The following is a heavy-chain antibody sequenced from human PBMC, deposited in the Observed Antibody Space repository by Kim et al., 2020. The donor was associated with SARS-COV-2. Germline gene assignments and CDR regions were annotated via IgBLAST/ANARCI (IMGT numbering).Heavy chain of an antibody. CDR2: ISSSGSTI. J-gene: IGHJ6*02. Sequence: GGSLRLSCAASGFTFSDYYMSWIRRAPGKGLEWVSYISSSGSTIYYADSVKGRFTISRDNAKNSLYLQMNSLRAEDTAVYYCARAPVTLGYYGMDVWGQGTTVTVSS. CDR1: GFTFSDYY. V-gene: IGHV3-11*01. D-gene: IGHD2-21*02. CDR3: ARAPVTLGYYGMDV.